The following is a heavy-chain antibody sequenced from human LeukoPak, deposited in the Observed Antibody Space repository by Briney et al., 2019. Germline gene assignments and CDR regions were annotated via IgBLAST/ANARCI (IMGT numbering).Heavy chain of an antibody. Sequence: PGGSLRLSCAASGLTVSSNYMSWVRQAPGKGLEWVSVIYSGGSTYYADSVKGRFTISRDNSKNTLYLQMNSLRAEDTAVYYCARGGNYYDSSGYFAGMDVWGQGTTVTVSS. CDR3: ARGGNYYDSSGYFAGMDV. J-gene: IGHJ6*02. V-gene: IGHV3-66*01. CDR2: IYSGGST. CDR1: GLTVSSNY. D-gene: IGHD3-22*01.